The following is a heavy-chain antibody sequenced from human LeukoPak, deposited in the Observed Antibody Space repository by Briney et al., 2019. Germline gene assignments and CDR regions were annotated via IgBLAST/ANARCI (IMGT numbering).Heavy chain of an antibody. CDR3: ARVVRYSYVIDY. CDR2: IYYSGST. J-gene: IGHJ4*02. D-gene: IGHD5-18*01. V-gene: IGHV4-59*01. Sequence: SSETLSLTCAVSGGSISSYYWSWIRQPPGKGLEWIGYIYYSGSTNYNPSLKSRVTISVDTSKNQFSLKLSSVTAADTAVYYCARVVRYSYVIDYWGQGTLVTVSS. CDR1: GGSISSYY.